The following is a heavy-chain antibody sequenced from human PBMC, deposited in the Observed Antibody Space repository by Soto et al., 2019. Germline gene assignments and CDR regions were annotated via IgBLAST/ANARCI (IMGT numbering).Heavy chain of an antibody. Sequence: QVHLVQSGTEVKKPGSSVKVSCKASGGTFSSSGFSWVRQAPGQGLEWMGMIVTSLDTTNYAQKFKAWVTITADEVTSTAYMELRSLRSEDTAVYYCARWPQPRYTSDPFAVDVWGQGTRVIVSS. J-gene: IGHJ6*02. D-gene: IGHD3-16*02. CDR2: IVTSLDTT. CDR1: GGTFSSSG. V-gene: IGHV1-69*11. CDR3: ARWPQPRYTSDPFAVDV.